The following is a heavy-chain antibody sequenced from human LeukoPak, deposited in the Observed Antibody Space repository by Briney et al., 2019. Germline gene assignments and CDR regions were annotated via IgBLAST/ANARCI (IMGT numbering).Heavy chain of an antibody. J-gene: IGHJ4*02. CDR3: ASWRHSSGYYYDD. CDR2: MSRNGVST. V-gene: IGHV3-64*01. Sequence: GGSLRLSCAASGFTFSSYTMHWVRQAAGNELAYVSAMSRNGVSTDYAISLKCRFTISRDKSKNTLYFKLGSLRAEDMAVYYCASWRHSSGYYYDDWGQGTLVTVSS. D-gene: IGHD3-22*01. CDR1: GFTFSSYT.